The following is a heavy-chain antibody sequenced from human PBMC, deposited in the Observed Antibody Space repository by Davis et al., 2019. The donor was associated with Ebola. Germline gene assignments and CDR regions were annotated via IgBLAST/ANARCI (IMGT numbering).Heavy chain of an antibody. D-gene: IGHD2-8*01. V-gene: IGHV3-48*03. CDR1: GFTFSSYE. CDR3: ARRGGGLIFDY. J-gene: IGHJ4*02. Sequence: GESLKISCAASGFTFSSYEMNWVRQAPGKGLEWVSYISIGSTIYYADSVKGRFTISRDNAKNSLYLQMNSLRAEDTAVYYCARRGGGLIFDYWGQGTLVTVSS. CDR2: ISIGSTI.